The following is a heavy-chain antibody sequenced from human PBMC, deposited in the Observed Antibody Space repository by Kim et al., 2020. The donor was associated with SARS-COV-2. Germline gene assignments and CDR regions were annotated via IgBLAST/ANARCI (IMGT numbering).Heavy chain of an antibody. V-gene: IGHV3-23*01. CDR2: ISGSGGST. CDR3: AKDSQLLWFGELLNYYFDY. D-gene: IGHD3-10*01. J-gene: IGHJ4*02. CDR1: GFTFSSYA. Sequence: GGSLRLSCAASGFTFSSYAMSWVRQAPGKGLEWVSAISGSGGSTYYADSVKGRFTISRDNSKNTLYLQMNSLRAEDTAVYYCAKDSQLLWFGELLNYYFDYWGQGTLVTVSS.